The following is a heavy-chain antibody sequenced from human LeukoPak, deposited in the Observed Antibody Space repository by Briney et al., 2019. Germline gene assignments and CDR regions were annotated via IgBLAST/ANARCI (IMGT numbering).Heavy chain of an antibody. J-gene: IGHJ4*02. Sequence: SETLSLTCSVSGYSISSGYYWGWIRQPQGKGLEWIGSSNHSGSSYYNPSLKSRVTILVDTSRNQFSLKLTSVTVADTAVYYCAKDTYDSRGYYPWDHWGQGTLVTVSS. CDR3: AKDTYDSRGYYPWDH. CDR1: GYSISSGYY. D-gene: IGHD3-22*01. V-gene: IGHV4-38-2*02. CDR2: SNHSGSS.